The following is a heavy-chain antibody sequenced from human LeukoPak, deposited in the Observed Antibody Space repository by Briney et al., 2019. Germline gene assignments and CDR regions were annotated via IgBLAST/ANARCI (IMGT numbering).Heavy chain of an antibody. J-gene: IGHJ4*02. Sequence: GGSLGLSCAASGFTFSSYSMNWVRQAPGKGLEWVSSISSSSSYIYYADSVKGRFTISRDNAKNSLYLQMNSLRAEDTAVYYCARARGLRYFTDYWGQGTLVTVSS. CDR3: ARARGLRYFTDY. CDR2: ISSSSSYI. D-gene: IGHD3-9*01. CDR1: GFTFSSYS. V-gene: IGHV3-21*01.